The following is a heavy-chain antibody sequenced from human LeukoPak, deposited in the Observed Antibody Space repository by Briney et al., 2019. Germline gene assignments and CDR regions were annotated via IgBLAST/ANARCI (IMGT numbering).Heavy chain of an antibody. CDR1: GGTFSSYA. CDR3: ARANPRKKVPAAQPHQNWYFDL. J-gene: IGHJ2*01. Sequence: RASVKVSCKASGGTFSSYAISWVRQAPGQGLEWMGGIIPIFGTTNYAQKFQGRVTITTDESTSTAYMELSSLRSEDTAVYYCARANPRKKVPAAQPHQNWYFDLWGRGTLVTVSS. D-gene: IGHD2-2*01. V-gene: IGHV1-69*05. CDR2: IIPIFGTT.